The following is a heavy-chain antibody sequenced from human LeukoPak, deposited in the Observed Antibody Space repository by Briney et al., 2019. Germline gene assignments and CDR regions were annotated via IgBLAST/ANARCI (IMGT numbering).Heavy chain of an antibody. D-gene: IGHD4-11*01. J-gene: IGHJ4*02. CDR3: ASHIVTTTAVDY. CDR1: GDSITNYY. Sequence: SETLSLTCTVAGDSITNYYWSWIRQPPGKGLEWVGYSSYSGRTNYNPSLKSRVTMSLDTSKNQFSLNLGSVTVADTAVYYCASHIVTTTAVDYWGQGTLVTVSS. CDR2: SSYSGRT. V-gene: IGHV4-59*08.